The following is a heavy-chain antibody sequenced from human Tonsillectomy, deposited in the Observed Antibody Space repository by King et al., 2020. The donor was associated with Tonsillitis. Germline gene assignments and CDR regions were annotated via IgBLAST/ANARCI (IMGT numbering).Heavy chain of an antibody. CDR3: AKRHLDSSGYYSGFDS. Sequence: VQLVESGGGVVQPGGSLRLSCAPSGFTFNDYDMSWIRQAPGTGLEWVAYIRDDGTNKYYADSVKGRFTISRDNSRNKLYLQMNGLRTGDTAVYYCAKRHLDSSGYYSGFDSWGQGTLVTVSS. CDR2: IRDDGTNK. V-gene: IGHV3-30*02. J-gene: IGHJ4*02. CDR1: GFTFNDYD. D-gene: IGHD3-22*01.